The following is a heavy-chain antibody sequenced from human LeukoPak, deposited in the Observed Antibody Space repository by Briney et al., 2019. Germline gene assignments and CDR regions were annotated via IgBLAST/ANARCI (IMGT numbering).Heavy chain of an antibody. Sequence: GASVKVSCKASGGTFSIYAISWVRQAPGHGLEWMGGIIPIFGTANYAQKFQGRVTITTDESTSTAYMELSSLRSEDTAVYYCARTTGIAVAGRYYFDYWGQGTLVTVSS. D-gene: IGHD6-19*01. CDR2: IIPIFGTA. CDR1: GGTFSIYA. CDR3: ARTTGIAVAGRYYFDY. V-gene: IGHV1-69*05. J-gene: IGHJ4*02.